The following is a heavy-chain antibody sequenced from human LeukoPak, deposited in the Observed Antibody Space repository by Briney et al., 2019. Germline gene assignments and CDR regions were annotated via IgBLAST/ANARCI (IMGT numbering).Heavy chain of an antibody. CDR3: ARVDIAAAWRGSGYYYYYYYMDV. CDR1: GYTFTSYD. J-gene: IGHJ6*03. Sequence: ASVKVSCKASGYTFTSYDINWVRQATGQGLEWMGWMNSNSGNTGYAQKFQGRVTMTRNTSISTAYMELSSLRSEDTAVYYCARVDIAAAWRGSGYYYYYYYMDVWGKGSTVTVSS. D-gene: IGHD6-13*01. CDR2: MNSNSGNT. V-gene: IGHV1-8*01.